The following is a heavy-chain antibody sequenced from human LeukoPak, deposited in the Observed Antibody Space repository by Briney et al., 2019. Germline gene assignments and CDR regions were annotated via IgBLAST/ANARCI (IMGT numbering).Heavy chain of an antibody. Sequence: PSETLSLTCTVSGGSISSSSHYWGWIRQAPGKGPEWVSIISGSGDNTHYADSVKGRFTISRDNSKNTLYLQMNTLRAEDTAIYHCARRGWLVNFDYWGQGTLVTVSS. J-gene: IGHJ4*02. V-gene: IGHV3-23*01. CDR3: ARRGWLVNFDY. D-gene: IGHD6-19*01. CDR1: GGSISSSSHY. CDR2: ISGSGDNT.